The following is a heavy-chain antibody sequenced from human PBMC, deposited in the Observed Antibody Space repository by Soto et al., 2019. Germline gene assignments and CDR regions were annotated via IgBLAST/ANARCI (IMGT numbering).Heavy chain of an antibody. J-gene: IGHJ3*02. CDR3: ARGYYDSRGQSNTFDI. D-gene: IGHD3-22*01. V-gene: IGHV4-59*01. CDR2: VHYSGST. Sequence: SETLSLTCTVSGASISSSYWSWIRQSPGKGLEWIGYVHYSGSTKYNPSLKSRVTISVDTSKNQFSLKLSSVTAEDTAVYYCARGYYDSRGQSNTFDIWGQGTMVTVS. CDR1: GASISSSY.